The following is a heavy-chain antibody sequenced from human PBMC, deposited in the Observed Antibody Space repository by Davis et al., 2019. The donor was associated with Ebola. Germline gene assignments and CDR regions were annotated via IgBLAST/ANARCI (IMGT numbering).Heavy chain of an antibody. CDR3: AKNSSSSPWFDP. V-gene: IGHV4-39*07. CDR1: GGSITNPLSY. D-gene: IGHD6-6*01. Sequence: PSETLSLTCTVSGGSITNPLSYWACIRQAPGLRLEWIATVYYIGTTYYNPSLKSRVTISLDTSKNQFSLHLASVTAADTAIYYCAKNSSSSPWFDPWGQGTLVTVSS. J-gene: IGHJ5*02. CDR2: VYYIGTT.